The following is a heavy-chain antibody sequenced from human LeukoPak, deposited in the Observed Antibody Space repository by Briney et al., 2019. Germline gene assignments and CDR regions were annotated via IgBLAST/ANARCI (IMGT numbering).Heavy chain of an antibody. J-gene: IGHJ3*02. Sequence: SETLSLTCTVSGDSIRSYYWTWIRQSPGKGLEWIGYIHYSGNTYYNPSLKSRVTISVDTSKNQFSLKLNSVTVADTALYYCARGEKWELHAFDIWSQGTLVTVSS. CDR1: GDSIRSYY. V-gene: IGHV4-59*12. CDR3: ARGEKWELHAFDI. CDR2: IHYSGNT. D-gene: IGHD1-26*01.